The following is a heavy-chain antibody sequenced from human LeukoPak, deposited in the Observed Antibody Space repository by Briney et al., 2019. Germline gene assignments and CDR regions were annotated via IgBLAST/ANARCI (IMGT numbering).Heavy chain of an antibody. CDR1: GFIFSDYY. CDR2: ISSSDNTI. J-gene: IGHJ4*02. CDR3: ARDLTTVTSFDI. D-gene: IGHD4-17*01. V-gene: IGHV3-11*01. Sequence: GGSLRLSCAASGFIFSDYYMSWIRQAPGKGLEWISYISSSDNTIFYADSVKGRFTISRDNAKNSLYLQMNSLRAEDTAFYYCARDLTTVTSFDIGGQGTLVTVSS.